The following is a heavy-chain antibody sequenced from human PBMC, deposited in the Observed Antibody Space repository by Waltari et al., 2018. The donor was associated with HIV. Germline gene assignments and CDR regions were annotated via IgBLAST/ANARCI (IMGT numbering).Heavy chain of an antibody. D-gene: IGHD2-21*01. V-gene: IGHV3-30*18. CDR1: GFTFSSYG. CDR3: AKQSAGYCGGDCYSNYGMDV. J-gene: IGHJ6*02. Sequence: GFTFSSYGMHWVRQAPGKGLEWVAVISYDGSNKYYADSVKGRFTISRDNSKNTLYLQMNSLRAEDTAVYYCAKQSAGYCGGDCYSNYGMDVWGQGTTVTVSS. CDR2: ISYDGSNK.